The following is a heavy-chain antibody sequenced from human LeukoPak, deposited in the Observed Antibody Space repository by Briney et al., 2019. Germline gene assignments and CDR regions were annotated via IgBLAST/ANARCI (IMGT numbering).Heavy chain of an antibody. D-gene: IGHD6-19*01. CDR2: MNPNSGNT. Sequence: ASVKVSCKATGYTFTSYDINSVRQASGQGLEWMGWMNPNSGNTGYAQKFQGRVTMTRNTSISTAYMELSSLRSEDTAVYYCARGLHSGWYRYYYYGMDVWGQGTTVTVSS. CDR3: ARGLHSGWYRYYYYGMDV. J-gene: IGHJ6*02. CDR1: GYTFTSYD. V-gene: IGHV1-8*01.